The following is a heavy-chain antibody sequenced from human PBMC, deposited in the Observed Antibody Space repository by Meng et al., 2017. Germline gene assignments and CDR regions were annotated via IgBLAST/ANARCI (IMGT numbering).Heavy chain of an antibody. J-gene: IGHJ4*02. CDR2: INAYNGYT. Sequence: QGPLVHSGAEVKKPGASVKVSCNASAHTLSSDGFAWVRQAPGQGLEWMGWINAYNGYTDYAQKFLGRVTLTTDTSTNTGYMELRSLTSDDTAVYYCATRGNPYLDCWGQGTLVTVSS. CDR1: AHTLSSDG. V-gene: IGHV1-18*01. CDR3: ATRGNPYLDC.